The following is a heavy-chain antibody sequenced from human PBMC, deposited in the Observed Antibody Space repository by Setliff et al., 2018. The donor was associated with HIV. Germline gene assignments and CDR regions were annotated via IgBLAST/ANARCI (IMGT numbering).Heavy chain of an antibody. D-gene: IGHD2-21*02. CDR1: GYTFTNYA. Sequence: ASVKVSCKASGYTFTNYAIHWVRQAPGQGLEWMGWINPGNGNTKYSQKFQGRVTITRDTSATTAYMELSSLRSEDTAIFYCAREPIGGDDAFDIWGQGTMVTVS. J-gene: IGHJ3*02. CDR3: AREPIGGDDAFDI. V-gene: IGHV1-3*01. CDR2: INPGNGNT.